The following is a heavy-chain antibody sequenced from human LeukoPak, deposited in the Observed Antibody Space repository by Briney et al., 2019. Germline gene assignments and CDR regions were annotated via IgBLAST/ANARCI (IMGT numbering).Heavy chain of an antibody. J-gene: IGHJ4*02. Sequence: PSETLSLTCAVYGGTFSGYYWSWIRQPPGKGLEWIGEINHSGSTNYNPSLKSGVTISVDTSKNQFSPKLSSVTAADRAVYYCARLDYYDSRGYYFDYWGQGTLVTVSS. CDR2: INHSGST. CDR1: GGTFSGYY. D-gene: IGHD3-22*01. V-gene: IGHV4-34*01. CDR3: ARLDYYDSRGYYFDY.